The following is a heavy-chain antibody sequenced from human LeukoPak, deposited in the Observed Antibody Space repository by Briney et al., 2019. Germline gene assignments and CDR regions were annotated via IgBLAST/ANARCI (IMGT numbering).Heavy chain of an antibody. D-gene: IGHD3-22*01. CDR2: IKQDGSEK. CDR3: ARANYYDSSGYQYFDY. V-gene: IGHV3-7*03. CDR1: GFTFSSYW. J-gene: IGHJ4*02. Sequence: GGSLRLSCAASGFTFSSYWMSWVRQAPGKGLEWVANIKQDGSEKYYVDSVKGRFTISRDNAKNSLYLQMNSLRAEDTALYYCARANYYDSSGYQYFDYWGQGTLVTVSS.